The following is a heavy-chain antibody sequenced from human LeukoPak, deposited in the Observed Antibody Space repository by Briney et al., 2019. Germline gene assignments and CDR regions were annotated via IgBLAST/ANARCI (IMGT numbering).Heavy chain of an antibody. CDR2: SSSSGSTI. J-gene: IGHJ4*02. D-gene: IGHD3/OR15-3a*01. CDR3: AGRRDFIDY. Sequence: GGSLRLSCAASGFTLSDYYMSWIRQAPGKGLEWVSYSSSSGSTIYYADSVKGRFAISRDNAKNSLYLQVNSLRAEDTAVYYCAGRRDFIDYWGQGTLVTVSS. CDR1: GFTLSDYY. V-gene: IGHV3-11*01.